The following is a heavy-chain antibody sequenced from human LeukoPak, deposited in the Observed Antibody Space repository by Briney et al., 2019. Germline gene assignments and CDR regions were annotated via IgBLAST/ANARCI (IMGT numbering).Heavy chain of an antibody. J-gene: IGHJ4*02. Sequence: ASVKVSCKASGYTFTSYYMHWVRQAPGQGLEWMGWMNPNSGNTGYAQKFQGRVTMTRNTSISTAYMELSSLRSEDTAVYYCARGYGDYVLDDYWGQGTLVTVSS. V-gene: IGHV1-8*02. D-gene: IGHD4-17*01. CDR1: GYTFTSYY. CDR3: ARGYGDYVLDDY. CDR2: MNPNSGNT.